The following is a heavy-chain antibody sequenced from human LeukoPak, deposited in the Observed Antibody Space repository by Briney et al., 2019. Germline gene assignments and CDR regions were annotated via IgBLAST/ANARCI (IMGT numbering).Heavy chain of an antibody. J-gene: IGHJ4*02. V-gene: IGHV4-61*02. CDR1: GGSISSGSYY. CDR2: IYTSGST. D-gene: IGHD3-10*01. Sequence: SETLSLTCTVSGGSISSGSYYWSWIRQPAGKGLEWIGRIYTSGSTNYNPSLKSRVTISVDTSKNQFSLKLSSVTAADTAVYYCARDPRSGYDYWGQGTLVTVSS. CDR3: ARDPRSGYDY.